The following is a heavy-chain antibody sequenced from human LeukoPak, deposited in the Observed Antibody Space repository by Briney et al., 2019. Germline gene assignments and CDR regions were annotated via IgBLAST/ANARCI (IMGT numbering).Heavy chain of an antibody. D-gene: IGHD2-2*01. J-gene: IGHJ5*02. CDR1: GYTFTSYG. CDR3: ARDFSSQLLPYNWFDP. CDR2: ISAYNGNT. Sequence: ASVKVSCKASGYTFTSYGISWVRQAPGQGLEWMGWISAYNGNTNYAQKLQGRVTITADESTSTAYMELSSLRSEDTAVYYCARDFSSQLLPYNWFDPWGQGTLVTVSS. V-gene: IGHV1-18*01.